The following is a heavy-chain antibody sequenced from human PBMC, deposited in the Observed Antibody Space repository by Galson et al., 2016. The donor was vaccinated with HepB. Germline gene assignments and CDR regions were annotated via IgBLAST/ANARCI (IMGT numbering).Heavy chain of an antibody. J-gene: IGHJ6*02. Sequence: SVKVSCKVSGHTLTQLSIHWVRQAPGKGLEWMGGFDPEEGEVLYAQQFQGRVTMTEDTSTDTAYMELSSLRSQDTAVDYCTTGSVRFLEWLGQVDVWGQGTTVTVSS. V-gene: IGHV1-24*01. CDR1: GHTLTQLS. CDR3: TTGSVRFLEWLGQVDV. CDR2: FDPEEGEV. D-gene: IGHD3-3*01.